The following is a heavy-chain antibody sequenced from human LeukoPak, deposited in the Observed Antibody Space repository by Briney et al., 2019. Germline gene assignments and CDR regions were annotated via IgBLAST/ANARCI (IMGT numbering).Heavy chain of an antibody. CDR2: INSDGSST. J-gene: IGHJ6*02. CDR1: GFTFSIYW. Sequence: GGSLRLSCTASGFTFSIYWMHWVRQAPGKGPVWVSRINSDGSSTTYADSVKGRFTISRDNAKNTLYLQMNSLRAEDTAVYYCARRGPAGSSSSGMDVWGQGTTVTVSS. D-gene: IGHD6-6*01. V-gene: IGHV3-74*01. CDR3: ARRGPAGSSSSGMDV.